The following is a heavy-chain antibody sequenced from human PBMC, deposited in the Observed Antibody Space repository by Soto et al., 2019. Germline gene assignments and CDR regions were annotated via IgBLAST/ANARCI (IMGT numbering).Heavy chain of an antibody. CDR2: INPSSGST. Sequence: ASVKVSCKASGYTFTSYAMHWVRQAPGQRLEWMGIINPSSGSTRYAQKFQGRVTMTRDTSTSTVYMELSSLRSEDTAVYYCAREGIMITFGGVTGPNYYGMDVWGQGTTVTVSS. CDR3: AREGIMITFGGVTGPNYYGMDV. CDR1: GYTFTSYA. V-gene: IGHV1-46*01. J-gene: IGHJ6*02. D-gene: IGHD3-16*01.